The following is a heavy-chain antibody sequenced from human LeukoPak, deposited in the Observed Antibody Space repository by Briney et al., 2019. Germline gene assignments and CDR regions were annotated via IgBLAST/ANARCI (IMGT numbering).Heavy chain of an antibody. J-gene: IGHJ3*02. CDR3: ARDLRITMIVVATYDAFDI. Sequence: GGSLRLSCATSGFTFGDYYMSWIRQAPGKGLEWLSYISSSGTSMDYADSVKGRFAISRDDAKNSLYLEMNSLRAEDTAVYYCARDLRITMIVVATYDAFDIWGQGTMVTVSP. CDR1: GFTFGDYY. V-gene: IGHV3-11*01. D-gene: IGHD3-22*01. CDR2: ISSSGTSM.